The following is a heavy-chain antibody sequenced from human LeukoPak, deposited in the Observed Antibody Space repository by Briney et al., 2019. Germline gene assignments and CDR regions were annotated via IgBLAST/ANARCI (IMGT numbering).Heavy chain of an antibody. CDR1: GFTFSSYS. Sequence: PGGSLRLSCAASGFTFSSYSMNWVRQAPGKGLEWVSSISSSSSYIYYADSVKGRFTISRDNAKNSLYLQMNSLRAEDTAVYYCARDPLSGDAFDIWAKGQWSPSLQ. J-gene: IGHJ3*02. D-gene: IGHD2-2*01. V-gene: IGHV3-21*01. CDR3: ARDPLSGDAFDI. CDR2: ISSSSSYI.